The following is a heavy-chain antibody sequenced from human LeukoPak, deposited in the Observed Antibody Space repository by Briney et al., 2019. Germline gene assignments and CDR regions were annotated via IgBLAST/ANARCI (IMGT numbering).Heavy chain of an antibody. Sequence: GGSLRLSCGASGFTFTTHWIHWVRQAPGKGLVWVSRIKPDGSDTNYADSVKGRFTISRDNAKNSLYLQMNSLRAEDTAVYYCARVGDWAFDIWGQGTMVTVSS. CDR3: ARVGDWAFDI. J-gene: IGHJ3*02. CDR2: IKPDGSDT. V-gene: IGHV3-74*01. D-gene: IGHD2-21*02. CDR1: GFTFTTHW.